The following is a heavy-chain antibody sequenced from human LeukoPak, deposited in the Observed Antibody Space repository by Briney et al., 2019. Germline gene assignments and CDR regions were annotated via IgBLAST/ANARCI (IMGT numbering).Heavy chain of an antibody. J-gene: IGHJ5*02. V-gene: IGHV4-4*07. D-gene: IGHD3-16*02. Sequence: SETLSLTCAVYGGSFSGYYWSWIRQPAGKGLEWIGRIYTSGSTNYNPSLKSRVTMSVDTSKNQFSLKLSSVTAADTAVYYCARDVYVWGSYRDTNWFDPWGQGTLVTVSS. CDR3: ARDVYVWGSYRDTNWFDP. CDR2: IYTSGST. CDR1: GGSFSGYY.